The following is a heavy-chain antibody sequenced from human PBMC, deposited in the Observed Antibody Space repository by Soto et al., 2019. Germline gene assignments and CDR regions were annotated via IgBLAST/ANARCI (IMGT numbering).Heavy chain of an antibody. D-gene: IGHD6-13*01. J-gene: IGHJ4*02. CDR1: GGSISSYY. CDR2: IYYSGST. V-gene: IGHV4-59*01. Sequence: NPSETLSLTCTVSGGSISSYYWSWIRQPPGKGLEWIGYIYYSGSTNYNPSLKSRVTISVDTSKNQFSLKLSSVTAADTAVYYCARNGQQLAHGVFYFDYWGQGTLVTVSS. CDR3: ARNGQQLAHGVFYFDY.